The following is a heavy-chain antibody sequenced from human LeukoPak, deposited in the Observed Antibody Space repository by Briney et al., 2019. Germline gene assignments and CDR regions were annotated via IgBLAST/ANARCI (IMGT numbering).Heavy chain of an antibody. Sequence: PGGSLRLSCAASGFTFSSYGMHWVRQAPGKGLEWVAFIRYDGSNKYYADSVKGRFTISRDNSKNTLYLQMNSLRAEDTAVYYCAKDPSYRWWFDPWGQGTLVTVSS. J-gene: IGHJ5*02. CDR2: IRYDGSNK. CDR1: GFTFSSYG. V-gene: IGHV3-30*02. D-gene: IGHD5-24*01. CDR3: AKDPSYRWWFDP.